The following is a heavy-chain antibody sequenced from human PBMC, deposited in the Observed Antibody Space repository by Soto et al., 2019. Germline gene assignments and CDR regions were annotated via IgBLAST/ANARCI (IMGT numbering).Heavy chain of an antibody. CDR3: ARDREMATRVYYFDY. D-gene: IGHD5-12*01. CDR2: INAGNGNT. V-gene: IGHV1-3*01. Sequence: ASVKVSCKASGYTFTSYAMYWVRQAPGQRLEWMGWINAGNGNTKYSQKFQGRVTITRDTSASTAYMELSSLRSEDTAVYYCARDREMATRVYYFDYWGQGTLVTVSS. J-gene: IGHJ4*02. CDR1: GYTFTSYA.